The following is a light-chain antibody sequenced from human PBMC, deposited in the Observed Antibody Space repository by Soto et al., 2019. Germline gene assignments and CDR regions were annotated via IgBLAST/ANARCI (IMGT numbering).Light chain of an antibody. CDR2: SAS. Sequence: IQLTQSPSSLSASVGDRVTITCRASQGLSSYLAWYQQKPGKAPKLLIYSASTLQSGVPSRFRGSGSGTDFTLTISSLQPEEFATYYGKQLNGNVITVGQGTRLEIK. CDR1: QGLSSY. V-gene: IGKV1-9*01. J-gene: IGKJ5*01. CDR3: KQLNGNVIT.